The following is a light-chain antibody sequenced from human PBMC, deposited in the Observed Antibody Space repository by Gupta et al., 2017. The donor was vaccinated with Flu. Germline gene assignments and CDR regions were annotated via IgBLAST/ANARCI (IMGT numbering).Light chain of an antibody. CDR3: QQDGSLPLT. CDR1: QSLTGNH. J-gene: IGKJ4*01. CDR2: ATS. Sequence: LLTQSPGTLSLSPGETATLSCWASQSLTGNHLAWYQQKPGQPPRLLIYATSSRATDISARFSGSGSGTDFTLTINKLEPEDFAIYYCQQDGSLPLTFGGGTKVEMK. V-gene: IGKV3-20*01.